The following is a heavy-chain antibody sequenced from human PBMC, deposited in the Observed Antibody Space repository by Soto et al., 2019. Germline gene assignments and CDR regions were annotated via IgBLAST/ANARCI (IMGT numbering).Heavy chain of an antibody. D-gene: IGHD3-10*01. CDR1: GFTFDDYS. Sequence: GGSLRLSCAASGFTFDDYSMHWVWQAPGKGLEWVSVITWNRGSIAYADSVKGRFTISRDNAKNSLYLQMNSLRAEDTALYYCAKGTHYGGSDAFDIWGQGTMVTVSS. V-gene: IGHV3-9*01. J-gene: IGHJ3*02. CDR3: AKGTHYGGSDAFDI. CDR2: ITWNRGSI.